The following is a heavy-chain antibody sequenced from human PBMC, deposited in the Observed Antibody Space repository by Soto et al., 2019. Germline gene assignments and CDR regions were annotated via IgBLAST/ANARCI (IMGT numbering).Heavy chain of an antibody. J-gene: IGHJ4*02. V-gene: IGHV3-48*01. CDR1: VFTFSSYS. D-gene: IGHD6-19*01. Sequence: EVQLVESGGGLVQPGGSLRLSCAASVFTFSSYSMNWVRQAPGKGLEWVSYISSGSSTIYYADSVKGRFTISRDNAKNSLYLQMNSLRAEDQGVYYCARVYGIPVAGTLDFWGQGTLVTVSS. CDR2: ISSGSSTI. CDR3: ARVYGIPVAGTLDF.